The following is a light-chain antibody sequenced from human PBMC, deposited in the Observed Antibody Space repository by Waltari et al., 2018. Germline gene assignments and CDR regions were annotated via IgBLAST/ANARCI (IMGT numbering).Light chain of an antibody. Sequence: DIVMTQSPDPLAVSLGERATINCKSSQSVLHTANTRNDLAWYRQKPGQPPKLLIYWASSRASGVPDRFSGSGSGADFTLTIGSLQPEDVAVYFCQQYYSTPYTFGQGTKLEIK. J-gene: IGKJ2*01. CDR2: WAS. V-gene: IGKV4-1*01. CDR3: QQYYSTPYT. CDR1: QSVLHTANTRND.